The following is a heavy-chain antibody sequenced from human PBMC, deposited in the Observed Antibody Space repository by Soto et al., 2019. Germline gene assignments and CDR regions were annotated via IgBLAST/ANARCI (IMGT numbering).Heavy chain of an antibody. CDR1: GGTFSSYA. V-gene: IGHV1-69*01. CDR3: ARVSPYSSGQMSHYYYYYGMDV. D-gene: IGHD3-22*01. J-gene: IGHJ6*02. Sequence: QVQLVQSGAEVKKPGSSVKVSCKASGGTFSSYAISWVRQAPGQGLEWMGGIIPIFGTANYAQKFQGRVTITADESTSTAYMELGSLRSEETAVYYCARVSPYSSGQMSHYYYYYGMDVWGQGTTVTVSS. CDR2: IIPIFGTA.